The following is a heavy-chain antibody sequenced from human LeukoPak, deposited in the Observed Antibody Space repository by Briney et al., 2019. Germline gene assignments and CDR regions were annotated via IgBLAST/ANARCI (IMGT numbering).Heavy chain of an antibody. J-gene: IGHJ4*02. Sequence: GGSLRLSCAASGFTVSSNYMSWVRQAPGKGLEWVSVIYSGGGTYYADSVKGRFTISRDNSKNTLYLQMNSLRAEDTAVYYCARELSTGYFDYWGQGTLVTVSS. CDR1: GFTVSSNY. CDR3: ARELSTGYFDY. D-gene: IGHD1-14*01. V-gene: IGHV3-53*01. CDR2: IYSGGGT.